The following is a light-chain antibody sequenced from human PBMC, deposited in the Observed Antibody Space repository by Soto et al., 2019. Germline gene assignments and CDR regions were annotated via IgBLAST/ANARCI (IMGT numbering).Light chain of an antibody. Sequence: DIQMTQSPSSVSASVGDRVTITCRASQGITNWLAWYQQKPGKVPKLLIYDASTLQSGVPSRFSGSGSGTDFTLTIISLQPEDFATYYCQQAGSFPITFGPGTKVEIK. V-gene: IGKV1-12*01. CDR3: QQAGSFPIT. CDR1: QGITNW. J-gene: IGKJ3*01. CDR2: DAS.